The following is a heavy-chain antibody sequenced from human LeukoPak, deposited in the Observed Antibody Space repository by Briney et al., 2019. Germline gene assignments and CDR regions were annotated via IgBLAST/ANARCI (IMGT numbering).Heavy chain of an antibody. CDR1: GGSISSSSYY. CDR2: IYYSGST. V-gene: IGHV4-61*05. CDR3: ASFPPYYYGMDV. J-gene: IGHJ6*02. Sequence: SETLSLTCTVSGGSISSSSYYWGWIRQPPGKGLEWIGYIYYSGSTNYNPSLKSRVTISVDTSKNQFSLKLSSVTAADTAVYYCASFPPYYYGMDVWGQGTTVTVSS.